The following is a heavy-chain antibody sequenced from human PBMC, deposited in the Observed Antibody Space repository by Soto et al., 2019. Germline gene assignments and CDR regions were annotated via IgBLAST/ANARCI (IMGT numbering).Heavy chain of an antibody. CDR2: INHSGST. CDR3: ARSRKSYYGSVLLDY. D-gene: IGHD3-10*01. CDR1: GGSISSSSYY. Sequence: PSETLSLTCTVSGGSISSSSYYWGWIRQPPGKGLEWIGEINHSGSTNYNPSLKSRVTISVDTSKNQFSLKLSSVTAADTAVYYCARSRKSYYGSVLLDYWGQGTLVTVSS. V-gene: IGHV4-39*07. J-gene: IGHJ4*02.